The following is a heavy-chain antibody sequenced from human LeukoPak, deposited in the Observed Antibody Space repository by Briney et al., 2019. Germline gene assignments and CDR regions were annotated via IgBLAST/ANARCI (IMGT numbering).Heavy chain of an antibody. CDR1: GYTFTSYD. J-gene: IGHJ4*02. V-gene: IGHV1-8*01. CDR3: ASVRGYSYGPAGL. CDR2: MNPNSGNT. Sequence: ASVKVSCKASGYTFTSYDINWVRQATGQGLEWMGWMNPNSGNTGYAQKFQGRVTMTRNTSISTAYMELSSLRSEDTAVNYGASVRGYSYGPAGLWGQGTLVTVSS. D-gene: IGHD5-18*01.